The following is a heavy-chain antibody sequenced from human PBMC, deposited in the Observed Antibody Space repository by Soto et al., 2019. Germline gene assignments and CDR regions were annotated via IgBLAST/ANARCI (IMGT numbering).Heavy chain of an antibody. V-gene: IGHV3-23*01. Sequence: GGSLRLSCAASGFTFSSYAMSWVRQAPGRGLEWASAISGSGGSTYYADSVKGRFTISRDNSKNTLYLQMSSLRAEDTAVYYCAKDQFRTGWFTHTEYFQHWGQGTLVTAPQ. CDR1: GFTFSSYA. CDR2: ISGSGGST. D-gene: IGHD6-19*01. J-gene: IGHJ1*01. CDR3: AKDQFRTGWFTHTEYFQH.